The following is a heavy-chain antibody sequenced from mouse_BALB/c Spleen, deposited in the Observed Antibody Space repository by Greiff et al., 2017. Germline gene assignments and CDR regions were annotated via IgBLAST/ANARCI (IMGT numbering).Heavy chain of an antibody. J-gene: IGHJ4*01. V-gene: IGHV14-4*02. CDR1: GFNIKDYY. Sequence: DVQLQESGAELVRSGASVKLSCTASGFNIKDYYMHWVKQRPEQGLEWIGWIDPENGDTEYAPKFQGKATMTADTSSNTAYLQLSSLTSEDTAVYYCNLRLPARDYWGQGTSVTVSS. D-gene: IGHD1-2*01. CDR2: IDPENGDT. CDR3: NLRLPARDY.